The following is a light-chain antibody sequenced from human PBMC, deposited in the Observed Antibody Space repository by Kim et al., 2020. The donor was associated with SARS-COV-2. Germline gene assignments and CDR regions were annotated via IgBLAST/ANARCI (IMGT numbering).Light chain of an antibody. Sequence: ALGHKVRITCQGDSLRSYYAGWYQQKPGQAPVLVMYGKNNRPSGIPDRFSGSNSGNTASLTISGAQAEDEADYYCNSRDSSGNHLVFGGGTQLTVL. CDR3: NSRDSSGNHLV. CDR1: SLRSYY. J-gene: IGLJ3*02. CDR2: GKN. V-gene: IGLV3-19*01.